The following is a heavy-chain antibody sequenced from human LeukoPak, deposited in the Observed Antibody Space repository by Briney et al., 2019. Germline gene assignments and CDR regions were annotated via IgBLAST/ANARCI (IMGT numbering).Heavy chain of an antibody. D-gene: IGHD2-15*01. CDR1: GYSFTCYW. V-gene: IGHV5-51*01. CDR2: IYPGDSDT. Sequence: GESLKISCQGSGYSFTCYWISWVRQMPGKGLEWMGIIYPGDSDTRYSPSFQGQVTISADKSISTAYLQWSSLKASDTAMYYCARLVGYCSGGSCYHFDYWGQGTLVTVSS. CDR3: ARLVGYCSGGSCYHFDY. J-gene: IGHJ4*02.